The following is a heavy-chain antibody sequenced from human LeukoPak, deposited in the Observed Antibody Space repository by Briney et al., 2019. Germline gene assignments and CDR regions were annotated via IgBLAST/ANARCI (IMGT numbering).Heavy chain of an antibody. CDR1: GFTLSSYN. CDR2: ISYRSTDI. J-gene: IGHJ6*03. V-gene: IGHV3-21*01. D-gene: IGHD6-13*01. Sequence: GGSLRLSCAASGFTLSSYNMKWVRQAPGKGLEWVSSISYRSTDIEYADSVKGRFTISRDNAKKSLYLQMRSLRAEDTAVYYCARVYSSSWYSGYLYMDVWGKGTTVTVSS. CDR3: ARVYSSSWYSGYLYMDV.